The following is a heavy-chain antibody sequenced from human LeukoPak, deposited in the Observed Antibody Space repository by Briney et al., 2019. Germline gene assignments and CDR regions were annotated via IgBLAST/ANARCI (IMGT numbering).Heavy chain of an antibody. CDR3: ARAVKVDFAAYYFDY. Sequence: GGSLRLPCAASGFTFSSYSMNWVRQAPGKGLEWVSSISSSSSYIYYADSVKGRFTISRDNAKNSLYLQMNSLRAEDTAVYYCARAVKVDFAAYYFDYWGQGTLVTVSS. J-gene: IGHJ4*02. CDR2: ISSSSSYI. V-gene: IGHV3-21*01. CDR1: GFTFSSYS. D-gene: IGHD3-9*01.